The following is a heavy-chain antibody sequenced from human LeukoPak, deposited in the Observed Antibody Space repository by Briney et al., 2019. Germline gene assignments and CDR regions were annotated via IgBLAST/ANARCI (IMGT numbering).Heavy chain of an antibody. V-gene: IGHV4-39*01. D-gene: IGHD4-17*01. CDR3: ARRHETTPLVDY. CDR1: GASISSSTYY. J-gene: IGHJ4*02. Sequence: SETLSLTCTVSGASISSSTYYWGWIRQPPGKGLEWIGSIFYSGTTYYNPSLKGRLSISVDTSKNQFSLELTFVTAADTAIYYCARRHETTPLVDYWGQGILVTVSS. CDR2: IFYSGTT.